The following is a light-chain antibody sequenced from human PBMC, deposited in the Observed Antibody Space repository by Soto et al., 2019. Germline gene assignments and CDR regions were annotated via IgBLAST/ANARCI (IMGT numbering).Light chain of an antibody. CDR2: GTT. CDR1: SSNIGGGFD. CDR3: QSFDNSFNGLV. V-gene: IGLV1-40*01. Sequence: QSVLTQPPSVSGAPGQRVTISCTGSSSNIGGGFDVHWYQQVPGTAPKLLIYGTTNRPSGVPDRISGSKSGPSVSLAITGLQTEDEAYYYCQSFDNSFNGLVFGGGTKVTVL. J-gene: IGLJ3*02.